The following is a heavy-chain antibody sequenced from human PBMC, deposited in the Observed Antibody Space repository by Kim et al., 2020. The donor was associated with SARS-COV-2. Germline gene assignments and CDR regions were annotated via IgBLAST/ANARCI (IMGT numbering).Heavy chain of an antibody. CDR3: AKGPRIAVAGDFDY. V-gene: IGHV3-30*18. CDR1: GFTFSSYG. Sequence: GGSLRLSCAASGFTFSSYGMHWVRQAPGKGLEWVAVISYDGSNKYYADSVKGRFTISRDNSKNTLYLQMNSLRAEDTAVYYCAKGPRIAVAGDFDYWGQGTLVTVSS. D-gene: IGHD6-19*01. J-gene: IGHJ4*02. CDR2: ISYDGSNK.